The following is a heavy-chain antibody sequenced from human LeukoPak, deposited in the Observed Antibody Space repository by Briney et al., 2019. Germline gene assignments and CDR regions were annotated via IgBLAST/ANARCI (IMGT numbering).Heavy chain of an antibody. CDR3: ARDTPIAYCGGDCSGY. D-gene: IGHD2-21*02. J-gene: IGHJ4*02. CDR2: ISSSSYI. V-gene: IGHV3-21*01. Sequence: GGSLRLSCAASGFTFSSYSMNWVRQAPGKGLEWVSSISSSSYIYYADSVKGRFTTSRDNAKNSLYLQMNSLRAEDTAVYYCARDTPIAYCGGDCSGYWGQGTLVTVSS. CDR1: GFTFSSYS.